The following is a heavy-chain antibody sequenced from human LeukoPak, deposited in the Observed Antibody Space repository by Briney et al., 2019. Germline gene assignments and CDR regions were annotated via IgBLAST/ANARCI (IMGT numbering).Heavy chain of an antibody. Sequence: GGSLRLSCSASGFTFSSYAMRWVRQAPGKGLEWVSSISASGAGTYYADSVKGRFTISRDNSENTVYLQMNSLRAEDTAIYYCAKDWSGSDYFDYWGQGTLVTVSS. D-gene: IGHD1-14*01. CDR2: ISASGAGT. V-gene: IGHV3-23*01. CDR1: GFTFSSYA. CDR3: AKDWSGSDYFDY. J-gene: IGHJ4*02.